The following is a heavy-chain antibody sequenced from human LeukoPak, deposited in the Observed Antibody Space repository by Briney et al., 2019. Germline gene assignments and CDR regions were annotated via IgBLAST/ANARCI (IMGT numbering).Heavy chain of an antibody. Sequence: GGSLRLSCAASGFTFTNYEMTWVRQAPGKGLEWVSYISSSGTTIYYADSVKGRFTISRDNAKNSLYLQMNSLRAEDTAVYYCAELGITMIGGVWGKGTTVTISS. CDR3: AELGITMIGGV. V-gene: IGHV3-48*03. D-gene: IGHD3-10*02. CDR2: ISSSGTTI. CDR1: GFTFTNYE. J-gene: IGHJ6*04.